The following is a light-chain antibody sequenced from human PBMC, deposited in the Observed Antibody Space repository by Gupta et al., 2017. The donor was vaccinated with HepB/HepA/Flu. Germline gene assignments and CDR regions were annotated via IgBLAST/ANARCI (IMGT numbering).Light chain of an antibody. CDR3: QAWDSSTVV. CDR2: QDS. V-gene: IGLV3-1*01. CDR1: KLGDKY. J-gene: IGLJ2*01. Sequence: SYELTPRPSVSVSPGQTASLTCSGDKLGDKYACWYQQKPGQSPVLVIYQDSKRPSGIPERFSGSNSGNTATLTISGTQAMDEADYYCQAWDSSTVVFGGGTKLTV.